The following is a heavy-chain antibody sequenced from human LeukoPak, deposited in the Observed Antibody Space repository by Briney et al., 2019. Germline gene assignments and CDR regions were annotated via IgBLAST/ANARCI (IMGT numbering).Heavy chain of an antibody. J-gene: IGHJ4*02. V-gene: IGHV4-38-2*02. Sequence: SETLSLTCTVSGYSISSGYYWGWIRQPPGKGLEWIGSIYHSGSTYYNPSLKSRVTISVDTSKNQSSLKLSSVTAADTAVYYCARESGSYWGPYYFDYWGQGTLVTVSS. D-gene: IGHD1-26*01. CDR3: ARESGSYWGPYYFDY. CDR1: GYSISSGYY. CDR2: IYHSGST.